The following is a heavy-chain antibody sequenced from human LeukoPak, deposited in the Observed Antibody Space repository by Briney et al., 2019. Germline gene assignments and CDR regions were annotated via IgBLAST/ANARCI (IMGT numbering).Heavy chain of an antibody. CDR2: IIPIFGTA. V-gene: IGHV1-69*01. D-gene: IGHD3-22*01. CDR3: ARDVVGDSSGYYDY. Sequence: GSSVKVSCKASGGTFSSYAISWVRQAPGQGLEWMGGIIPIFGTANYAQKFQGRVTITADESTSTAYMELSSLRSEDTAVYYCARDVVGDSSGYYDYWGQGTLVTVSS. J-gene: IGHJ4*02. CDR1: GGTFSSYA.